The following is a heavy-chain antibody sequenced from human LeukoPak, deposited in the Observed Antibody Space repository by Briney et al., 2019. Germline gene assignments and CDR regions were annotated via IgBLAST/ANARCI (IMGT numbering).Heavy chain of an antibody. CDR2: INHSGST. V-gene: IGHV4-34*01. J-gene: IGHJ4*02. CDR3: ARSLNKRWLQPTPLNY. Sequence: PSETLSLTCAVYGGSFSGYYWSWIRQPPGKGLEWIGEINHSGSTNYNPSLKSRVTISVDTSKNQFPLKLSSVTAADTAVYYCARSLNKRWLQPTPLNYWGQGTLVTVSS. CDR1: GGSFSGYY. D-gene: IGHD5-24*01.